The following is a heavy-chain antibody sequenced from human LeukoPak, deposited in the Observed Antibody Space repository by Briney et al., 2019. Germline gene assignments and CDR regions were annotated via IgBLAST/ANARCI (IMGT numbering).Heavy chain of an antibody. D-gene: IGHD6-13*01. CDR1: GFIFSNYG. CDR2: ISYDGSYK. J-gene: IGHJ3*02. Sequence: GGSLRLSCAGSGFIFSNYGMHWVRQAPGKGLEWVAVISYDGSYKYYADSEKGRFTISRDDSKNTLYLQMNSLRAEDTAMYYCAKPYVAAAGTVISAFDIWGQGTMVTVSS. CDR3: AKPYVAAAGTVISAFDI. V-gene: IGHV3-30*18.